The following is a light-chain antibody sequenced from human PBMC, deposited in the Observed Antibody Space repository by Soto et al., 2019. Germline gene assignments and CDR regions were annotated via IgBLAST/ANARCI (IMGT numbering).Light chain of an antibody. CDR3: QQFDDFPLT. Sequence: DILMTQSPSSLSASVGDRVTITCQASQDINNYLNWYQQKPGNAPKLLIYDASTLETGVPSRFSGSGHETDFTLTISSLQPEDIATYYCQQFDDFPLTFGGGTKVDIK. V-gene: IGKV1-33*01. J-gene: IGKJ4*01. CDR2: DAS. CDR1: QDINNY.